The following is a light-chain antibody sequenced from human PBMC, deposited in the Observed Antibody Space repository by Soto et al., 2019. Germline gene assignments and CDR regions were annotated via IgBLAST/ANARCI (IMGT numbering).Light chain of an antibody. V-gene: IGKV3-20*01. CDR1: QSVSSSY. CDR2: GAS. CDR3: QQYGGSPPFT. J-gene: IGKJ3*01. Sequence: ELVLTQSPGTLSLSPGERATLSCRASQSVSSSYLAWYQQKPGQAPRLLISGASSRATGIPDRFSGSGSGTDFTLTISRLDPEDFAVYYWQQYGGSPPFTFGPGTKVDIK.